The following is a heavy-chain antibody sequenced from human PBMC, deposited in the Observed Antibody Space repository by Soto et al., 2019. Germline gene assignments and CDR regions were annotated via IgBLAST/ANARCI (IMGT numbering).Heavy chain of an antibody. CDR2: INPSGGGT. CDR1: GYTFTSYY. CDR3: AREYSGYDGFDY. V-gene: IGHV1-46*03. Sequence: ASVKVSCKASGYTFTSYYMHWVRQAPGQGLEWMGIINPSGGGTSYAQKFQGRVTMTRDTSTSTVYMELSSLRSEDTAVYYCAREYSGYDGFDYWGQGTLVTVSS. J-gene: IGHJ4*02. D-gene: IGHD5-12*01.